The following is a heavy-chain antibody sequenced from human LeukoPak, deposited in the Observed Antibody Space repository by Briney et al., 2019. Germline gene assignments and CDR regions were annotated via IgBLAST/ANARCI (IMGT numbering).Heavy chain of an antibody. J-gene: IGHJ6*03. Sequence: GGSLRLSSAASGFTFSSYWMHWVRPAPGNGLVWVSRINSDGSSTSYADSVKGRFTISRDNAKNTLYLQMNSLRAEDTAVYYCARGRRPTSEWSNPNHYYHYMDVWGKGTTVTVSS. CDR3: ARGRRPTSEWSNPNHYYHYMDV. CDR1: GFTFSSYW. CDR2: INSDGSST. D-gene: IGHD3-3*01. V-gene: IGHV3-74*01.